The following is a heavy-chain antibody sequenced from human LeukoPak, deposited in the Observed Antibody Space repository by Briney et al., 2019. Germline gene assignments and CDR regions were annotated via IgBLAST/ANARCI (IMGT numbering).Heavy chain of an antibody. J-gene: IGHJ4*02. CDR2: ISASGET. Sequence: GGSLRLSCVGSGFIFGNYEVDWVRQAPGRGLEWVSYISASGETLCADSVRGRFTISREKAKNSVYLHMSSLRAEDTAVYYCGREMAATDWEMDYWGQGTLVTVSS. CDR3: GREMAATDWEMDY. CDR1: GFIFGNYE. V-gene: IGHV3-48*03. D-gene: IGHD5-24*01.